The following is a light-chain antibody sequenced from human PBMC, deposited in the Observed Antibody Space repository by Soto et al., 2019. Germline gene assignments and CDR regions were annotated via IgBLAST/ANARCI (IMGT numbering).Light chain of an antibody. CDR1: QTVSSSY. J-gene: IGKJ1*01. Sequence: EIVLTQSPGTLSLSPGERATLSCRASQTVSSSYLAWYQQKLGQAPRLLIYGASNRATGIPDRFSGSGSGTDFIFTISRLEPEDFAVYYCQQYGSSPRTFGQGTKVDIK. V-gene: IGKV3-20*01. CDR2: GAS. CDR3: QQYGSSPRT.